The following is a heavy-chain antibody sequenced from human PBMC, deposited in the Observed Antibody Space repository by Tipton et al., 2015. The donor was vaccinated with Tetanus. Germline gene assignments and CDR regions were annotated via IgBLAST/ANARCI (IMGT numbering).Heavy chain of an antibody. V-gene: IGHV1-2*04. CDR3: ARDYDILTGTGFDP. CDR2: INPNSGGT. J-gene: IGHJ5*02. D-gene: IGHD3-9*01. CDR1: GYTFTGYY. Sequence: QLVQSGAEVKKPGASVKVSCKASGYTFTGYYMHWVRQAPGQGLEWMGWINPNSGGTNYAQKFQGWVTMTRDTSISTAYMELSRLRSDDTAVYYCARDYDILTGTGFDPWGQGTLVTVSS.